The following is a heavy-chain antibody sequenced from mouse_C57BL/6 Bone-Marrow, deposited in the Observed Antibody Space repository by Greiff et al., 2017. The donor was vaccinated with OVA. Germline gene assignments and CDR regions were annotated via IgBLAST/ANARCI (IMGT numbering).Heavy chain of an antibody. J-gene: IGHJ2*01. D-gene: IGHD2-3*01. CDR3: ARDGYYPYYFDY. V-gene: IGHV1-64*01. Sequence: QVQLQQSGAELVKPGASVKLSCKASGYTFTSYWMHWVKQRPGQGLEWIGMIHPNSGSTNYNEKFKSKATLTVDKSSSTAYMQLSSLTSEDSAVYYCARDGYYPYYFDYWGQGTTLTVSS. CDR2: IHPNSGST. CDR1: GYTFTSYW.